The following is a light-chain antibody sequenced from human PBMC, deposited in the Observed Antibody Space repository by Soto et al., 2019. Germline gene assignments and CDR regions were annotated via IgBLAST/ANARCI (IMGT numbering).Light chain of an antibody. CDR3: QQYNNWPRT. J-gene: IGKJ1*01. V-gene: IGKV3-15*01. Sequence: ETVLTQSPATLSLSPGESATLSCRASQSVSTYLAWYQQKPGQAPRLLIYGAFTRATGIPARFSGTGSGTEFTLTISSLQSEDFAVYYCQQYNNWPRTFGQGTKVDIK. CDR2: GAF. CDR1: QSVSTY.